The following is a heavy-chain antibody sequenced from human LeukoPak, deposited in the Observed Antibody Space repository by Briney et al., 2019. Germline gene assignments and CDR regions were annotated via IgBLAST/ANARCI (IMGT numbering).Heavy chain of an antibody. CDR3: ANRRYNWNDTY. V-gene: IGHV3-11*01. J-gene: IGHJ4*02. D-gene: IGHD1-1*01. CDR2: ISSSGSTI. Sequence: GGSLRLSCAASGFTFSDYYMSWIRQAPGKGLEWVSYISSSGSTIYYADSVKGRFTISRDNAKNSLYLQMNSLRAEDTAVYYCANRRYNWNDTYWGQGTLVTVSS. CDR1: GFTFSDYY.